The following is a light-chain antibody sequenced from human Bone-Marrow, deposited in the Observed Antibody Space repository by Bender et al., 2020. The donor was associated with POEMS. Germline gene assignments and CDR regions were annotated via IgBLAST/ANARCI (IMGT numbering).Light chain of an antibody. J-gene: IGLJ2*01. CDR1: DLGDKY. V-gene: IGLV3-1*01. CDR2: QDT. Sequence: SYEVTQPHSVSVSPGQTASITCSGDDLGDKYVAWYQQKPGQSPVLVIYQDTKRPSGIPERFSGSNSGNTATLTISGTQAMDEADYYCQAWDTYSEILGGGTKLTVL. CDR3: QAWDTYSEI.